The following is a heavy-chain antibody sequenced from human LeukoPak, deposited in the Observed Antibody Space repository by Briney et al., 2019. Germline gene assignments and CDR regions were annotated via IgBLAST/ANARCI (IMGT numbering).Heavy chain of an antibody. CDR3: ARGRSGSYLLGY. D-gene: IGHD1-26*01. J-gene: IGHJ4*02. CDR2: ITPSGGST. V-gene: IGHV1-46*01. CDR1: AYTFTSYY. Sequence: ASVKASCKASAYTFTSYYTHWVRHAPGHGLEWMGIITPSGGSTSYAQKVQGRVIMTRDTSTCTVYMELSNLRSEDTAVYYCARGRSGSYLLGYWGQVTLVTVSS.